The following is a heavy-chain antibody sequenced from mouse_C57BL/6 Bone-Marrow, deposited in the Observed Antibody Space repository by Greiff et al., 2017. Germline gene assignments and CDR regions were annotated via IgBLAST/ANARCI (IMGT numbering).Heavy chain of an antibody. CDR2: IDPSDSET. D-gene: IGHD3-2*02. Sequence: QVQLQQPGAELVRPGSSVKLSCKASGYTFTSYWMHWVKQRPIQGLEWIGNIDPSDSETHYNQKFKDKATLTVDKSSSTAYMQLSSLTSEDSAVYYWAREQLRFAWCAYWGQGTLVTVSA. V-gene: IGHV1-52*01. CDR1: GYTFTSYW. J-gene: IGHJ3*01. CDR3: AREQLRFAWCAY.